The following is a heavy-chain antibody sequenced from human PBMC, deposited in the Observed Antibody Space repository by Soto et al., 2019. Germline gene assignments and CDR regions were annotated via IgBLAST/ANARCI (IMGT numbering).Heavy chain of an antibody. D-gene: IGHD6-25*01. CDR3: VRGGRNSGGLHY. CDR2: INGDGSSI. J-gene: IGHJ4*02. CDR1: GFTFSSYW. Sequence: EVQLVESGGGLVQPGGSLRLSCGASGFTFSSYWMHWVRQAPGKGLVWVSRINGDGSSISYADSVKGRFTISRDNAKNTLYLQMNTLRGEDTAVYYCVRGGRNSGGLHYWGQGTLVSVSS. V-gene: IGHV3-74*01.